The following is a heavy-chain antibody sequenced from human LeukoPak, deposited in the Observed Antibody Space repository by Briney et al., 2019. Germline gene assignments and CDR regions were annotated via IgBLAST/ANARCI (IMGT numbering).Heavy chain of an antibody. D-gene: IGHD2-2*01. V-gene: IGHV4-59*01. Sequence: ETLSLTCTVSGGSISSYYWSWSRQPPGKGLEWIGYIYYSGSTNYNPSLKSRVTISVDTSKNQFSLKLSSVTAADTAVYYCARVGIVVVPAAIPHFDYWGQGTLVTVSS. CDR1: GGSISSYY. J-gene: IGHJ4*02. CDR3: ARVGIVVVPAAIPHFDY. CDR2: IYYSGST.